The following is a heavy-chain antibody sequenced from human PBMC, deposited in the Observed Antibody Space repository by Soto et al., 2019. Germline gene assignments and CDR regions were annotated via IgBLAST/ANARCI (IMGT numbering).Heavy chain of an antibody. Sequence: ASGPTLVNPTQTLTLTCTFSGFSLSTSGMCVSWIRQPPGKALEWLALIDWDDDKYYSTSLKTRLTISKDTSKNQVVLTMTNMDPVDTATYYCARSTYYYDSSGYYDYWGQGTLVTVSS. D-gene: IGHD3-22*01. J-gene: IGHJ4*02. CDR2: IDWDDDK. CDR3: ARSTYYYDSSGYYDY. V-gene: IGHV2-70*01. CDR1: GFSLSTSGMC.